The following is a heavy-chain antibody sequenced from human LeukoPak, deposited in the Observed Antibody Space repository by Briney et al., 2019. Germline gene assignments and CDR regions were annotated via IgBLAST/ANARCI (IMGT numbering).Heavy chain of an antibody. CDR1: GFTFSSYW. CDR2: IKQDGSEK. CDR3: AREYYYDSSGPKAL. V-gene: IGHV3-7*01. D-gene: IGHD3-22*01. Sequence: GGSLRLSCAASGFTFSSYWMSWVRQAPGKGLEWVANIKQDGSEKYYVDSVKGRFTISRDNAKNSLYLQMNSLRAEDTAVYYYAREYYYDSSGPKALWGQGTLVTVSS. J-gene: IGHJ4*02.